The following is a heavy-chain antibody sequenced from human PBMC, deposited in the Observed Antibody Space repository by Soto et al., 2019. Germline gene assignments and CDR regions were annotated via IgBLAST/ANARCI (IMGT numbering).Heavy chain of an antibody. CDR3: ARDVAVAGTGDFDY. D-gene: IGHD6-19*01. V-gene: IGHV3-7*01. Sequence: PGGSLRLSCAASGFTFSSYWMSWVRQAPGKGLEWVANIKQDGSEKYYVDSVKGRFTISRDNAKNSLYLQMNSLRAEDTAVYYCARDVAVAGTGDFDYWGQGTLVTVSS. CDR1: GFTFSSYW. CDR2: IKQDGSEK. J-gene: IGHJ4*02.